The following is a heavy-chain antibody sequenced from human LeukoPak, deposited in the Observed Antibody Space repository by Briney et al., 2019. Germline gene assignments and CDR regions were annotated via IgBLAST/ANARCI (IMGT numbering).Heavy chain of an antibody. Sequence: SETLSLTCAVSGGSISSTKWWSWVRPPPGKGLEWIGEIYHSGSTDYNPSLKSRVTISLDKSKDQFSLKLSSVTDADTAVYYCAREGTSGYSLDPWGQGTLVTVSS. CDR2: IYHSGST. V-gene: IGHV4-4*02. D-gene: IGHD3-10*01. J-gene: IGHJ5*02. CDR1: GGSISSTKW. CDR3: AREGTSGYSLDP.